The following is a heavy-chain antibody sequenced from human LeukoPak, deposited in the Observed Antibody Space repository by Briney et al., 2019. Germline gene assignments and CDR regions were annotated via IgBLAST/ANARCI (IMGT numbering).Heavy chain of an antibody. CDR3: AAAVNTGRAEHY. J-gene: IGHJ4*02. CDR1: GFTFSSYA. CDR2: INNGGTDT. V-gene: IGHV3-23*01. D-gene: IGHD4-17*01. Sequence: GRSLRLSCAASGFTFSSYAMTWVRQAPGKGLEWGSSINNGGTDTYYEDSVKGRFTISRDNSKSTLFLHINSLSVEDTAVYYCAAAVNTGRAEHYWGQGTLVTVSS.